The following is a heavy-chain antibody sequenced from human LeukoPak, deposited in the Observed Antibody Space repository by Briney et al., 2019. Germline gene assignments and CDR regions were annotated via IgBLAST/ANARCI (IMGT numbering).Heavy chain of an antibody. CDR2: MNPNSGNT. CDR1: GYTFTSYD. V-gene: IGHV1-8*01. CDR3: ARDLRIVGATTLAY. Sequence: ASVKVSCKASGYTFTSYDINWVRQATGQGLEWMGWMNPNSGNTGYAQKFQGRVTMTRNTSISTAYMELSSLRSEDTAVYYCARDLRIVGATTLAYWGQGTLVTVSS. D-gene: IGHD1-26*01. J-gene: IGHJ4*02.